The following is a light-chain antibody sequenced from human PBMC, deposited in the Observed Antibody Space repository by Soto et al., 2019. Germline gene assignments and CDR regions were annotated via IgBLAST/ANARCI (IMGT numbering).Light chain of an antibody. CDR3: QQYGTSPHT. V-gene: IGKV3-20*01. CDR2: AAS. J-gene: IGKJ2*01. Sequence: EIVLTQSPGTLSLSPGERATLSCRASQSVSSNYLAWYQQKPGQAPRLLIYAASSRATDIPDRFSGSGSGTGFTLTISRLEPEDSAVYSCQQYGTSPHTFGQGTKVDIK. CDR1: QSVSSNY.